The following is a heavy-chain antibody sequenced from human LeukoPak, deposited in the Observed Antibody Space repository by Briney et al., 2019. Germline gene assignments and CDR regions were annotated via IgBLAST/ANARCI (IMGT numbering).Heavy chain of an antibody. Sequence: PSETLSLTCAVYGGSFSGYYWSWIRQPPGKGLEWIGEINHIGRTNHNPSLKSRVTISVDTSKNQFSLKLSSVTAADTAVYYCARELVAAIWFDPWGQGTLVTVSS. J-gene: IGHJ5*02. CDR1: GGSFSGYY. CDR2: INHIGRT. CDR3: ARELVAAIWFDP. V-gene: IGHV4-34*01. D-gene: IGHD2-15*01.